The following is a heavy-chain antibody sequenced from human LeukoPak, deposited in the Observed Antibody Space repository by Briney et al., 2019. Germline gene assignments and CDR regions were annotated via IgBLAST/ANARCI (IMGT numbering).Heavy chain of an antibody. J-gene: IGHJ4*02. Sequence: SQTLSLTCTVSGGSISSGSYYWSWIRQPAGKGLEWIGRIYTSGSTNYDPSLKSRVTISVDTSKNQFSLKLSSVTAADTAVYYCARAPSRGYSGYDPETPFDYWGQGTLVTVSS. D-gene: IGHD5-12*01. V-gene: IGHV4-61*02. CDR3: ARAPSRGYSGYDPETPFDY. CDR1: GGSISSGSYY. CDR2: IYTSGST.